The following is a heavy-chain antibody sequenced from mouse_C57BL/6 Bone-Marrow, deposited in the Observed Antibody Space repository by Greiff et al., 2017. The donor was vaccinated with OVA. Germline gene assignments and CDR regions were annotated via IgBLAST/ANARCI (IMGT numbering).Heavy chain of an antibody. D-gene: IGHD1-1*01. CDR1: GYTFTSYW. V-gene: IGHV1-61*01. CDR3: ARRGTTVPFAY. Sequence: QVQLQQPGAELVRPGSSVKLSCKASGYTFTSYWMVWVKQRPGQGLEWIGNIYPSDSETHYNQKFKDKATLTVDKSSSTAYMQLSSLTSEDSAVYYCARRGTTVPFAYWGQGTLVTVSA. J-gene: IGHJ3*01. CDR2: IYPSDSET.